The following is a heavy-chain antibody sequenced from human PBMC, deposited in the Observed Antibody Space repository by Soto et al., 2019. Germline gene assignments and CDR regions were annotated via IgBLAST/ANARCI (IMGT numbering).Heavy chain of an antibody. V-gene: IGHV1-18*01. Sequence: QVQLLQSGAEVKKPGASVKVSCKTSGYTFTNFGLSGVRQAPGQGLEWMGWITAYNGNTNYAQNFQGRVTMTTGTSTSRAYMVMRRLRSGDTAVYYCARGGTPIGYWGQGPLVTGSS. D-gene: IGHD3-16*01. J-gene: IGHJ4*02. CDR1: GYTFTNFG. CDR3: ARGGTPIGY. CDR2: ITAYNGNT.